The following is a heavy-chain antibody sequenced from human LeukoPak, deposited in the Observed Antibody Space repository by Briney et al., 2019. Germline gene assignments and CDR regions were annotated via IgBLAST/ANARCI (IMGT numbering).Heavy chain of an antibody. CDR3: TTVALYDSSGYYSDY. D-gene: IGHD3-22*01. CDR1: GFAYRKAW. J-gene: IGHJ4*02. V-gene: IGHV3-15*01. Sequence: GGSLRLSCASSGFAYRKAWMTWVRQAPAKGLEWVGRIKSKTDGGTADYATPVKGRFTILRDDSKKMLFLQMNSLKTEDTAVYYCTTVALYDSSGYYSDYWGQGTLVTVSS. CDR2: IKSKTDGGTA.